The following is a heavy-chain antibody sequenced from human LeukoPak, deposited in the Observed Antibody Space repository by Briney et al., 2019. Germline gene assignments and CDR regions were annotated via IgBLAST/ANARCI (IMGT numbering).Heavy chain of an antibody. CDR3: ARGDGSSYYFDY. V-gene: IGHV3-21*01. CDR2: ISSSSSYI. CDR1: GFTFSTYN. D-gene: IGHD2-15*01. Sequence: PGGSLRLSCAASGFTFSTYNLNWVRQAPGKGLEWVSSISSSSSYIYYADSVKGRFTISRDNAKNSLYLQMNSLRAEETAVYYCARGDGSSYYFDYWGQGALVTVSS. J-gene: IGHJ4*02.